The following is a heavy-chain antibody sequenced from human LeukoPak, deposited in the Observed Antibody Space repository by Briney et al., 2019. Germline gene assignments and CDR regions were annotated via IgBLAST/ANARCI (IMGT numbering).Heavy chain of an antibody. Sequence: GGSLRLSCAASGFTFHSYGMHWVRQAPGKGPEWVSCIGGCDTYYADSVRGRFSISRDDSKKTFHLQMNILRAEDTAIYYCAKDMISGNGEYDAFDIWGRGTLVTVSS. CDR3: AKDMISGNGEYDAFDI. CDR1: GFTFHSYG. CDR2: IGGCDT. V-gene: IGHV3-23*01. D-gene: IGHD3-10*01. J-gene: IGHJ3*02.